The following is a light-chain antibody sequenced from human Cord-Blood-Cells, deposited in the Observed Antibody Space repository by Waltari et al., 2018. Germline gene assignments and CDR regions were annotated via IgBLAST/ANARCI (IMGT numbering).Light chain of an antibody. Sequence: DIQMTQSPSSLSASVGDRVTITCRARQSISSYLNWYQQKPGKAPKLLIYAASSLQSGVPSRFSGSGSGTDFTLTISSLQPEDFATYYCQQSYSTSITFGQGTRLEI. J-gene: IGKJ5*01. CDR3: QQSYSTSIT. CDR1: QSISSY. V-gene: IGKV1-39*01. CDR2: AAS.